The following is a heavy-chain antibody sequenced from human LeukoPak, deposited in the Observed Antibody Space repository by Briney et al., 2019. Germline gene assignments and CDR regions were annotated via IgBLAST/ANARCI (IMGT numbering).Heavy chain of an antibody. V-gene: IGHV1-2*02. CDR3: ARDLMVTPIPGLDALDI. J-gene: IGHJ3*02. CDR2: INPIRGGT. D-gene: IGHD5-18*01. Sequence: ASVTVSCKASGYTFTGYYMHLVRPAPGQGRAWVGWINPIRGGTNDAQKYQGRGTMTRDTSISTASMELSRLTSDDPAVYYCARDLMVTPIPGLDALDIWGQGTMVTVSS. CDR1: GYTFTGYY.